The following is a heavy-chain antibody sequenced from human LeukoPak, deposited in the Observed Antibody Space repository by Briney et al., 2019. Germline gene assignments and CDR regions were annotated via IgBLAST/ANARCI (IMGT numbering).Heavy chain of an antibody. D-gene: IGHD3-3*01. CDR3: AKNGQSGFSFDP. CDR2: GSESGGT. J-gene: IGHJ5*02. CDR1: GGSISSSNW. Sequence: SETLSLTCAVSGGSISSSNWWSWVRQPPGKGLEWIGEGSESGGTKFNPSLKSRVIISADTSKNQFSLKLNSVTAADTAVYYCAKNGQSGFSFDPWGQGTLVTVSS. V-gene: IGHV4-4*02.